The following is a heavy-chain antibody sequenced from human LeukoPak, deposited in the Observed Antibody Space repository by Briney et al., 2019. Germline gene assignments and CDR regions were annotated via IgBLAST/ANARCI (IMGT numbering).Heavy chain of an antibody. V-gene: IGHV4-34*01. J-gene: IGHJ4*02. D-gene: IGHD2-21*01. CDR1: GGSFSSYY. CDR3: ARGAVVVIAILRGGYDY. Sequence: SETLSLTCAVYGGSFSSYYWSWIRQPPGKGLEWIGEINHSGSTNYDPSLKSRVTISVDTSKNQFSLKLSSVTAADTAVYYCARGAVVVIAILRGGYDYWGQGTLDTVSS. CDR2: INHSGST.